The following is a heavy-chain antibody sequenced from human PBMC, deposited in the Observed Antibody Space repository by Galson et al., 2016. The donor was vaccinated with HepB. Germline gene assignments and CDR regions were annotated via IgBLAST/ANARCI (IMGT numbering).Heavy chain of an antibody. V-gene: IGHV4-4*02. Sequence: SETLSLTCAVFGASMSGTKWWSWVRQSPEKGLEWIGEIHHSGTTNYNPSLQGRVTISIDKSKNEFSLTLSSVTAADTALYSCSSHLVGSSDSVDFWGRGTLVTVSS. CDR2: IHHSGTT. CDR3: SSHLVGSSDSVDF. D-gene: IGHD1-26*01. CDR1: GASMSGTKW. J-gene: IGHJ4*02.